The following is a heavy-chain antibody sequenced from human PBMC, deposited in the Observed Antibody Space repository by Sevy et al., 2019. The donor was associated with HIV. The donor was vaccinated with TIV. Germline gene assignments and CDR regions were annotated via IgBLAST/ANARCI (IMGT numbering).Heavy chain of an antibody. Sequence: GGSLRLSCAASGFIFSRYSMNWVRQAPGKGLEWVSFSSSATHYTYYADSVKGRFTVSRDYAKNSLFLQMNSLRAEDTAVYYCARTTGGSEAAFDFWGQGTMVTVSS. CDR3: ARTTGGSEAAFDF. CDR2: SSSATHYT. V-gene: IGHV3-21*01. J-gene: IGHJ3*01. CDR1: GFIFSRYS. D-gene: IGHD1-1*01.